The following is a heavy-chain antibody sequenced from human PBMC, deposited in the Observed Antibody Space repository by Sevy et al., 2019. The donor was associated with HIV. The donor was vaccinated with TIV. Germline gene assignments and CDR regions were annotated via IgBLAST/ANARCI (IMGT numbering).Heavy chain of an antibody. Sequence: GGSLRLSCAASGFTVSSNYMSWVRQAPGKGLEWVSVIYSGGSTYYADPVKGRFTISRDNSKNTLYLQMNSLRAEDTAVYYCARGGGIAAAGTRFFDYWGQGTLVTVSS. CDR1: GFTVSSNY. D-gene: IGHD6-13*01. CDR3: ARGGGIAAAGTRFFDY. CDR2: IYSGGST. J-gene: IGHJ4*02. V-gene: IGHV3-66*02.